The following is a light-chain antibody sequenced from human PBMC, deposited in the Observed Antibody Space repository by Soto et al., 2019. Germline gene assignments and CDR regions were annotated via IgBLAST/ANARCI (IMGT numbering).Light chain of an antibody. V-gene: IGKV2-30*02. J-gene: IGKJ5*01. Sequence: VMTQSPLSLPVTPGEPASISCRSNQSLVHSDGIAYFCWFQQRPGRSPRRLIYKVSNRDSGVPARFSGSGSGTDFALKISRVEAEDVGVYYCMQGTHWPITFGQGTRLEIK. CDR1: QSLVHSDGIAY. CDR3: MQGTHWPIT. CDR2: KVS.